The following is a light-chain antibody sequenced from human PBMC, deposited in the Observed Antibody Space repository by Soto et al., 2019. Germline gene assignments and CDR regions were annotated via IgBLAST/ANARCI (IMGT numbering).Light chain of an antibody. V-gene: IGKV2-30*02. J-gene: IGKJ4*01. CDR2: KVS. Sequence: DVVMTQSPLSLPVTLGQPASISCRSSQSLVHTDGNTYLNWFQQRPGQSPRRLIYKVSNRDSGGTDRVSGSGSGTDFTLKISRVEAEDVGVYYCMQGTHWPFTFGGGTKGEIK. CDR1: QSLVHTDGNTY. CDR3: MQGTHWPFT.